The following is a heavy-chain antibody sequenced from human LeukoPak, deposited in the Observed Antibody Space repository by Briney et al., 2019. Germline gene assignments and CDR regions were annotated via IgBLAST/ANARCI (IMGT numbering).Heavy chain of an antibody. Sequence: SVKVSCKASGGTFSSYAISWVRQAPGQGLEWMGGIIPIFGTANYAQKFQGRVTITADESTSTAYMELSSLRSEDTAVYYCAKSITMVRGAIRGGYYYGMDVWGKGTTVTVSS. CDR2: IIPIFGTA. V-gene: IGHV1-69*13. CDR1: GGTFSSYA. D-gene: IGHD3-10*01. J-gene: IGHJ6*04. CDR3: AKSITMVRGAIRGGYYYGMDV.